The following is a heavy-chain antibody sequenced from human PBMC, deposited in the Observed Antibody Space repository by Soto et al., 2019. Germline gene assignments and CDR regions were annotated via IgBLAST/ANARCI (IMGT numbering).Heavy chain of an antibody. D-gene: IGHD3-9*01. CDR1: GFTFSSSA. V-gene: IGHV3-23*01. CDR3: ATIPHYDILAGYTYYYMDV. Sequence: PGASLRLSSAASGFTFSSSAMSRVRQASGPGLEWVSAISGSGGSTYYADSVKGRFTISRDNSKNTLYLQMNSLRAEDTAVYYCATIPHYDILAGYTYYYMDVWGKGTTVTVSS. CDR2: ISGSGGST. J-gene: IGHJ6*03.